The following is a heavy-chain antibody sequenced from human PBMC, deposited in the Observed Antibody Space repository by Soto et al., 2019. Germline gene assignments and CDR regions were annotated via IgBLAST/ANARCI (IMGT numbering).Heavy chain of an antibody. CDR3: ARDGSCSSTSCYPYYYYGMDV. Sequence: GGSLRLSCAASGFTVSSYWMSWVRQAPGKGLEWVANIKQDGSEKYYVDSVKGRFTISRDNAKNSLYLQMNSLRAEDTAVYYCARDGSCSSTSCYPYYYYGMDVWGQGTTVTGS. CDR2: IKQDGSEK. J-gene: IGHJ6*02. V-gene: IGHV3-7*01. D-gene: IGHD2-2*01. CDR1: GFTVSSYW.